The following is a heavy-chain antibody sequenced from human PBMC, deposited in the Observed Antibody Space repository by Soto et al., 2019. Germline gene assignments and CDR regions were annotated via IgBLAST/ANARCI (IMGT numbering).Heavy chain of an antibody. CDR2: ISISSSYI. CDR1: GFTFSSYS. J-gene: IGHJ6*02. CDR3: ARDDCSGGSCYNDYYYGMDV. Sequence: GGSLRLSCAASGFTFSSYSMNWVRQAPGKGLEWVSSISISSSYIYYADSVKGRFTISRDNAKNSLYLQMNSLRAEDTAVYYCARDDCSGGSCYNDYYYGMDVWGQGTTVTVSS. V-gene: IGHV3-21*01. D-gene: IGHD2-15*01.